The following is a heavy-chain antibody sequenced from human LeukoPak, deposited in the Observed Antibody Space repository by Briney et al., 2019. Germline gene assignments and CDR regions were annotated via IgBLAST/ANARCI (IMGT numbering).Heavy chain of an antibody. CDR2: ISSSGSTI. D-gene: IGHD5-12*01. Sequence: GGSLRLSCAASGFTFSSYEMNWVRQAPGKGLEWVSYISSSGSTIYYADSVKGRFTISRDNAKNSLYLQMNSLRAEDTAVYYCASLMATTNYYYYYGMDVWGQGTTVTVPS. CDR1: GFTFSSYE. V-gene: IGHV3-48*03. J-gene: IGHJ6*02. CDR3: ASLMATTNYYYYYGMDV.